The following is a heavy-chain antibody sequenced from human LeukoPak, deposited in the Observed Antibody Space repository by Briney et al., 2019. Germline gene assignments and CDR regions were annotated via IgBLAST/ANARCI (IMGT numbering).Heavy chain of an antibody. J-gene: IGHJ5*02. D-gene: IGHD6-19*01. Sequence: SETLSLTCTVSGGSISSYYWSWIRQPPGMGLEWIGYIYYSGSTNYNPSLKSRVTISVDTSKNQFSLKLSSVTAADTAVYYCARGAVAGGRWFDPWGQGTLVTVSS. CDR2: IYYSGST. CDR1: GGSISSYY. CDR3: ARGAVAGGRWFDP. V-gene: IGHV4-59*01.